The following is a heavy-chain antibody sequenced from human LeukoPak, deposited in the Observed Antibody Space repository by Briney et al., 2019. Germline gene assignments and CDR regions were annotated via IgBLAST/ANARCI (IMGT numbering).Heavy chain of an antibody. J-gene: IGHJ6*03. CDR2: ISYDGSNK. CDR1: GFTFSSYA. Sequence: PGGSLRLSCAASGFTFSSYAMHWVRQAPGKGLEWVAVISYDGSNKYYADSVKGRFTISRDNSKNTLYLQMNSLRAEDTAVYYCARDMNWNPLSYYYMDVWGKGTTVTVSS. CDR3: ARDMNWNPLSYYYMDV. D-gene: IGHD1-1*01. V-gene: IGHV3-30*04.